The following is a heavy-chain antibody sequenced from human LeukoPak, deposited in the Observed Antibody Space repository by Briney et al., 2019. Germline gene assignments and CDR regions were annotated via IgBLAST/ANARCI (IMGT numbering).Heavy chain of an antibody. D-gene: IGHD3-22*01. CDR3: ARGDRYYYDSSGYYSEYFQH. Sequence: GGSLRLSCAASGFTFSSYEMNWVRQAPGKGLEWVSYISSSGSTIYYADSVKGRFTISRDNAKNSLYLQMNSLRAEDTAVYYCARGDRYYYDSSGYYSEYFQHWGQGTLVTVSS. J-gene: IGHJ1*01. CDR2: ISSSGSTI. CDR1: GFTFSSYE. V-gene: IGHV3-48*03.